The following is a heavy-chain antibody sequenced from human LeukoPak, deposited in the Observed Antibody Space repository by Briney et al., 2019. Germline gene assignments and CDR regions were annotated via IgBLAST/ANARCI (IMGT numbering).Heavy chain of an antibody. J-gene: IGHJ4*02. D-gene: IGHD3-10*01. CDR2: IRYDGSNK. Sequence: PGGSLRLSCAASGFTFSSYGMHWVRQAPGKGLEWVAFIRYDGSNKYYADSVKGRFAISRDNSKNTLYLQMNSLRAEDTAVYYCTTILLWFGDGDYWGQGTLVTVSS. V-gene: IGHV3-30*02. CDR1: GFTFSSYG. CDR3: TTILLWFGDGDY.